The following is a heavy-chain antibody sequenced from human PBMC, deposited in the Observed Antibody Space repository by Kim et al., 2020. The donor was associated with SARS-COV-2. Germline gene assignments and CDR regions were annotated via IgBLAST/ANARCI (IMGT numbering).Heavy chain of an antibody. Sequence: GGSLRLSCAASGFTFSSYTMNWVRQAPGKGLEWVSSISTSSTYIYFADSVKGRFTISRDNAKNSLYLQMNSLRVDDTAVYYCARDLEGTTSVGDWGQGT. D-gene: IGHD1-7*01. J-gene: IGHJ4*02. CDR2: ISTSSTYI. V-gene: IGHV3-21*01. CDR3: ARDLEGTTSVGD. CDR1: GFTFSSYT.